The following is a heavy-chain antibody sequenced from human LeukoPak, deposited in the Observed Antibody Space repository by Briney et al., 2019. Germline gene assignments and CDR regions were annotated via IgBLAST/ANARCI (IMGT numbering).Heavy chain of an antibody. CDR1: GFTFNSNW. Sequence: GGSLRLSCVASGFTFNSNWMNWVRQAPGRGPEWDSAISGSGGSTYYADSVKGRFTISRDNSKNTLYLQMNSLRAEDTAVYYCAKGSCSSTSCRIDYWGQGTLVTVSS. J-gene: IGHJ4*02. D-gene: IGHD2-2*01. V-gene: IGHV3-23*01. CDR2: ISGSGGST. CDR3: AKGSCSSTSCRIDY.